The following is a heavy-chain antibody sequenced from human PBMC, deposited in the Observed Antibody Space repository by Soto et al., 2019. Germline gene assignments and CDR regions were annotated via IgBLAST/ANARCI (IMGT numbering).Heavy chain of an antibody. Sequence: GASVKVSCKASGYTFTSYGISWVRQAPGQGLEWMGWISAYNGNTNYAQKLQGRVTMTTDTSTSTAYMELGSLRSDDTAVYYCAREGTSTYGSGSYYPGPFDYWGQGTLVTVSS. J-gene: IGHJ4*02. V-gene: IGHV1-18*01. CDR2: ISAYNGNT. CDR3: AREGTSTYGSGSYYPGPFDY. D-gene: IGHD3-10*01. CDR1: GYTFTSYG.